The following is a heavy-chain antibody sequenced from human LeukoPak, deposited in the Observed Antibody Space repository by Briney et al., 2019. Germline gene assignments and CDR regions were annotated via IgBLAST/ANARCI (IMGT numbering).Heavy chain of an antibody. CDR1: GFTFSSYS. CDR3: ARDRAPYYYDSSGYDY. Sequence: GGSLRLSCAASGFTFSSYSMNWVRQAPGKGLEWVSSISNSSSYIYYADSVKGRFTISRDNAKNSLYLQMNSLRAEDTAVYYCARDRAPYYYDSSGYDYWGQGTLVTVSS. CDR2: ISNSSSYI. J-gene: IGHJ4*02. D-gene: IGHD3-22*01. V-gene: IGHV3-21*01.